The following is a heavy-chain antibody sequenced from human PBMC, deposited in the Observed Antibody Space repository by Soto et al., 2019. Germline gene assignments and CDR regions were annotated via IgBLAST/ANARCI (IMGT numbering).Heavy chain of an antibody. CDR2: ISYDGSNK. D-gene: IGHD3-10*01. CDR1: GFTFSSYG. Sequence: QVQLVESGGGVVQPGRSLRLSCAASGFTFSSYGMHWVRQAPGKGLEWVAVISYDGSNKYYADSVKGRFTISRDNSKNTLYLQMNSLRAEDTAVYYCAKDGIDYGSGVNWFDPWGQGTLVTVSS. CDR3: AKDGIDYGSGVNWFDP. J-gene: IGHJ5*02. V-gene: IGHV3-30*18.